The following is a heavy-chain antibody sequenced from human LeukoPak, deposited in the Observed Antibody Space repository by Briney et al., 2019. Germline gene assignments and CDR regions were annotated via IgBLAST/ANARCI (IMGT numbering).Heavy chain of an antibody. J-gene: IGHJ4*02. V-gene: IGHV4-38-2*02. CDR1: GYSISSGYY. D-gene: IGHD4-23*01. CDR3: ARDLGSGGNSDY. Sequence: SETLSLTCTVSGYSISSGYYSGWIRPPPGKGLEWIGSISHSGTTYYNPSLKSRVTISLDTSKNQFSLKLSSVTAADTAVYYCARDLGSGGNSDYWGQGTLVTVYS. CDR2: ISHSGTT.